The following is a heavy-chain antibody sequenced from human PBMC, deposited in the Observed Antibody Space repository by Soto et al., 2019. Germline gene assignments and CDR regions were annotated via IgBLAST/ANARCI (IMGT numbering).Heavy chain of an antibody. V-gene: IGHV1-69*08. CDR3: ARDRGYSYGYDY. D-gene: IGHD5-18*01. CDR1: GGTFSSYT. J-gene: IGHJ4*02. Sequence: QVQLVQSGAEVKKPGSSVKVSCEASGGTFSSYTISWVRQAPGQGLEWMGRIIPILGIANYAQKFQGRVTITADKSTSTAYMELSSLRSEDTAVYYCARDRGYSYGYDYWGQGTLVTVSS. CDR2: IIPILGIA.